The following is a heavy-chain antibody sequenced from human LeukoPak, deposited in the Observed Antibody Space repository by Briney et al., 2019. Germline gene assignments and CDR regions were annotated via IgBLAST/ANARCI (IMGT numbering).Heavy chain of an antibody. V-gene: IGHV1-2*06. CDR3: ARISNVVVVEPVDY. J-gene: IGHJ4*02. D-gene: IGHD2-15*01. CDR1: GYTFTGYY. Sequence: PVASVKVSCKASGYTFTGYYMHWVRQAPGQGLEWMGRINPNSGGTNYAQKFQGRVTMTSDTSISTAYMELSRLRSDDTAVYYCARISNVVVVEPVDYWGQGTLVTVSS. CDR2: INPNSGGT.